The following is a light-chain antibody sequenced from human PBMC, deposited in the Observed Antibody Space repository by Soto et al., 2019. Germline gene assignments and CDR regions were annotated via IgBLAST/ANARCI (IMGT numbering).Light chain of an antibody. CDR2: WAS. J-gene: IGKJ1*01. CDR1: QRVSSK. V-gene: IGKV3D-15*01. CDR3: QQYSDSPPT. Sequence: EIVMTQSPATLSVSPGERAALSFXASQRVSSKVAWYQQKPGQAPSLLSVWASNRATGSPDRFSGSGSGTDFNFTIGRLEPEDFAMYYCQQYSDSPPTFGQGTKVDIK.